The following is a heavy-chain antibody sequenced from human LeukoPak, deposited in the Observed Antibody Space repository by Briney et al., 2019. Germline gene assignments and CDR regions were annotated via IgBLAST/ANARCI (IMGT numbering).Heavy chain of an antibody. J-gene: IGHJ4*02. Sequence: SGGSLRLSCAASGFTFSSYGMHWVRQAPGKGLEWVAFIRYDGSNKYYADSVKGRFTISRDNAKKSLFLQMNSLRDEDTAVYYCVRDDGHHRFDFWGQGTLVTVSS. CDR2: IRYDGSNK. D-gene: IGHD1-14*01. CDR1: GFTFSSYG. V-gene: IGHV3-30*02. CDR3: VRDDGHHRFDF.